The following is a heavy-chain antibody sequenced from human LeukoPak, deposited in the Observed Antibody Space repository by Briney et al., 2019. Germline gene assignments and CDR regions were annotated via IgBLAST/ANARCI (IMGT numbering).Heavy chain of an antibody. V-gene: IGHV3-48*03. CDR3: AKADSSWGAYPDAFDI. J-gene: IGHJ3*02. D-gene: IGHD3-16*01. Sequence: GGSLRLSCAASGFTFSSYEMNWVRQAPGKGLEWVSYISSSGSTIYYADSVKGRFTISRDNAKNSLYLQMNSLRAEDMALYYCAKADSSWGAYPDAFDIWGQGTMVTVSS. CDR1: GFTFSSYE. CDR2: ISSSGSTI.